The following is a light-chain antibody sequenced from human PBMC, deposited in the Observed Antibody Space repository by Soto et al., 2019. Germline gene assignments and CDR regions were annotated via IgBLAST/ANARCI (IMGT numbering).Light chain of an antibody. CDR2: SAS. Sequence: PGERATLSCRASRTVDGNYLAWYHQKPGQAPRLLIHSASTRAPGIPDRFSGSGSGTDFTLTISRLEPVDFAVYYCQQYGSSPTFGGGTKVDIK. V-gene: IGKV3-20*01. CDR1: RTVDGNY. CDR3: QQYGSSPT. J-gene: IGKJ4*01.